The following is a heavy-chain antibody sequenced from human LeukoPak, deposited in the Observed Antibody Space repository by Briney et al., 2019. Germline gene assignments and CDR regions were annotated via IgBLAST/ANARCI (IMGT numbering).Heavy chain of an antibody. CDR1: GYSNSSGYY. CDR3: ARTQNPYDFWSGYYKGGYYFDY. CDR2: IYHSGST. Sequence: SETLSLTCTVSGYSNSSGYYWGWIRQPPGKGLEWIGSIYHSGSTYYNPSLKSRVTISVDTSKNQFSLKLSSVTAADTAVYYCARTQNPYDFWSGYYKGGYYFDYWGQGTLVTVSS. J-gene: IGHJ4*02. D-gene: IGHD3-3*01. V-gene: IGHV4-38-2*02.